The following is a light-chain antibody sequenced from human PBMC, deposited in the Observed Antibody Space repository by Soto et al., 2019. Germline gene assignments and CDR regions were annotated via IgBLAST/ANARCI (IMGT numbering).Light chain of an antibody. CDR3: QHHNSFPFT. Sequence: DIQMTQLPPTLSASVGDRVTITCRASQSVSTWLAWYQQKPGKAPKVLIYQASSLESGVPSRFSGSGSGTEFTLTISSLQPDDFATYYCQHHNSFPFTFGGGTKVEIK. CDR2: QAS. CDR1: QSVSTW. V-gene: IGKV1-5*03. J-gene: IGKJ4*01.